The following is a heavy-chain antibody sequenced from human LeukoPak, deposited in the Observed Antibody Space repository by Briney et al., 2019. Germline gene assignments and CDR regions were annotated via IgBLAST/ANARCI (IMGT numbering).Heavy chain of an antibody. D-gene: IGHD3-22*01. J-gene: IGHJ4*02. CDR1: GYTFTGYY. CDR3: ARVDDRGHYYDSSGPRKLFDY. V-gene: IGHV1-2*02. CDR2: INPNSGDT. Sequence: ASVKVSCKTSGYTFTGYYIHWVRQAPGQGLEWMGWINPNSGDTNYAQKFQGRVTMTRDTSIRTAYMELSRLRSDDTAVYYCARVDDRGHYYDSSGPRKLFDYWGQGTLVTVSS.